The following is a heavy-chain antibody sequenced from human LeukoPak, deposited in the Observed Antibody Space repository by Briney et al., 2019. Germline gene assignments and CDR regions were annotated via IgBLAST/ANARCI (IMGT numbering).Heavy chain of an antibody. D-gene: IGHD3-10*01. CDR2: IIPIFGTA. CDR3: AKKAWFRLDY. CDR1: GGTFSSYA. J-gene: IGHJ4*02. Sequence: SVKVSCKASGGTFSSYAISWVRQAPGQGLEWMGGIIPIFGTANYAQKFQGGVTITADESTSTAYMELSSLRSEDTAVYYCAKKAWFRLDYWGQGTLVTVSS. V-gene: IGHV1-69*13.